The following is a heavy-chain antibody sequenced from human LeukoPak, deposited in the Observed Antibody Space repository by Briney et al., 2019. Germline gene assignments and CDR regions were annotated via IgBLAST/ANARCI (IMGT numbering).Heavy chain of an antibody. V-gene: IGHV1-2*02. Sequence: GASVKVSCKASGYTFTGYYMHWVRQAPGQGLEWMGWINPNSGGTNYAQKFQGRVTMTRDTSISTAYMELSRLRSDDTAVYYCARELYDSSGYYFQLCYWGQGTLVTVSS. CDR1: GYTFTGYY. D-gene: IGHD3-22*01. CDR2: INPNSGGT. CDR3: ARELYDSSGYYFQLCY. J-gene: IGHJ4*02.